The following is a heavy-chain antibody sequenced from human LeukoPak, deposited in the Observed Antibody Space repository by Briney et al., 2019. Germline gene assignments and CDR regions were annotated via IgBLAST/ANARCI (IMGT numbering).Heavy chain of an antibody. CDR1: GYTFTGYY. J-gene: IGHJ4*02. D-gene: IGHD4-23*01. CDR3: ARSSMVVTPVDH. V-gene: IGHV1-2*02. CDR2: INPNSGGT. Sequence: ASVKVSCKASGYTFTGYYMHWVRQAPGQGLEWMGWINPNSGGTNYAQKFQGRVTMTRDTSISTAYVELSRLRSDDTAVYYCARSSMVVTPVDHWGQGTLVTVSS.